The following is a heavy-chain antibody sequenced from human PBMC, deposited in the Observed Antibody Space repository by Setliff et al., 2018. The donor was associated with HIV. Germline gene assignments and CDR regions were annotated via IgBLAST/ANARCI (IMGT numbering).Heavy chain of an antibody. V-gene: IGHV4-39*01. CDR2: MYSSGTT. J-gene: IGHJ5*02. CDR1: GASLSRSTYY. Sequence: PSETLSLTCTVSGASLSRSTYYLGWIRQPPGKGLEWIGTMYSSGTTYYNPSLKSRVTISVDTAKNQFSLMLTSVTAADTARYYCARTYYEHVWGNYNWFDPCGQGTLVTVSS. CDR3: ARTYYEHVWGNYNWFDP. D-gene: IGHD3-16*01.